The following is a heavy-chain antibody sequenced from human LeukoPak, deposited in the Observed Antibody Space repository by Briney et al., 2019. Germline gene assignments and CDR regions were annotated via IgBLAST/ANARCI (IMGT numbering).Heavy chain of an antibody. CDR1: SDSISSSSYY. V-gene: IGHV4-39*07. CDR3: ARGGYGSGSYYNVGWFDP. Sequence: SETLSLTCTVSSDSISSSSYYWGWIRQPPGKGLEWIGTIYYSGSTYYNPSLKSRVTMSVDTSKNQFSLKLSSVTAADTAVYYCARGGYGSGSYYNVGWFDPWGQGTLVTVSS. J-gene: IGHJ5*02. CDR2: IYYSGST. D-gene: IGHD3-10*01.